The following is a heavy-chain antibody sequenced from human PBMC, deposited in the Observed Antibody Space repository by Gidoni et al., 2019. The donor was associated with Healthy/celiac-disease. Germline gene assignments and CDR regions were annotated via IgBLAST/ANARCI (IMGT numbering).Heavy chain of an antibody. D-gene: IGHD3-16*01. V-gene: IGHV3-49*04. CDR1: GLPFGDYA. CDR2: IRSKAYGGTT. Sequence: EVQLVESGGGLVQPGRSLRLSCTASGLPFGDYAMSWVRQAPGKGLEWVGFIRSKAYGGTTEYAASVKGIFTISRDDSKSIAYLQMNSLKTEDTAVYYCTSWGHSRSRGYWGQGTLVTVSS. J-gene: IGHJ4*02. CDR3: TSWGHSRSRGY.